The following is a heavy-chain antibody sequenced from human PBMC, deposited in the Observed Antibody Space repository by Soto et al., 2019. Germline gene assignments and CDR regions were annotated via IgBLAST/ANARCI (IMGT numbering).Heavy chain of an antibody. CDR3: TTDQNGYDSSGYYYHFDY. Sequence: GGSLRLSCAASGFTFSNAWMNWVRQAPGKGLEWVGRIKSKNDGGKTEYAAHGKGRFTISRVDSKNTLYLQMNSLKTEDTAVYYCTTDQNGYDSSGYYYHFDYWGQGTLVTVSS. CDR1: GFTFSNAW. J-gene: IGHJ4*02. D-gene: IGHD3-22*01. CDR2: IKSKNDGGKT. V-gene: IGHV3-15*07.